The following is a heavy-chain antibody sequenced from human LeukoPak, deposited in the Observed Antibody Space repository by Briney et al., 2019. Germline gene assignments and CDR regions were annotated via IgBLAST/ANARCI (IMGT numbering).Heavy chain of an antibody. V-gene: IGHV3-30*18. Sequence: GRSLRLSCAASGFTFSSYGMHWVRQAPGKGLEWVAVMSYDGRNTYYADSVKGRFTISRDNSKNTLYRQMNSLRIEDTAVYYCAKVQLERRELLPNFDYWGQGTLVTVSS. J-gene: IGHJ4*02. D-gene: IGHD1-1*01. CDR1: GFTFSSYG. CDR3: AKVQLERRELLPNFDY. CDR2: MSYDGRNT.